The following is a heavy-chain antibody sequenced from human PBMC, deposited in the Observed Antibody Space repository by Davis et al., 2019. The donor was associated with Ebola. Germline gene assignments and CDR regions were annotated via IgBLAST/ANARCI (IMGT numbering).Heavy chain of an antibody. V-gene: IGHV4-39*01. D-gene: IGHD1-26*01. CDR1: GGSISSNNYY. CDR3: ATRRLSFEAIDY. Sequence: SETLSLTCTVSGGSISSNNYYCGWIRQPPGKGLEWIGSIYYRGTTYYTPSLKSRVTISVDTSNNQFSLKLTSVSAADTAVYYCATRRLSFEAIDYWGQGTLVTVSS. J-gene: IGHJ4*02. CDR2: IYYRGTT.